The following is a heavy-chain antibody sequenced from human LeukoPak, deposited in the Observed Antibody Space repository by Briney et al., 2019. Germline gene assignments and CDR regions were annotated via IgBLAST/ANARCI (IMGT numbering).Heavy chain of an antibody. Sequence: GASVKVSCKASGYTFTGYYMHWVRQAPGQGLEWMGWINPNSGGTNYAQKFQGRVTMTRDTSISTAYMELSRLRSDDTAVYYCARGYRVSYYYDSSGYPTQHWGQGTLVTVSS. CDR2: INPNSGGT. CDR1: GYTFTGYY. CDR3: ARGYRVSYYYDSSGYPTQH. V-gene: IGHV1-2*02. D-gene: IGHD3-22*01. J-gene: IGHJ1*01.